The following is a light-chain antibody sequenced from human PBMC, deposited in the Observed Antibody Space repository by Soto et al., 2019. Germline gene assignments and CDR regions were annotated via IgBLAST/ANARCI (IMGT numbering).Light chain of an antibody. CDR1: QSVSSYY. Sequence: TQSPSSLSASVGDRVTLTCRASQSVSSYYLAWYQQKPGQAPRLLIYAASSRATGIPDRFSGGGSGTDFTLTISRLEPEDFAVYYCQQCGSSPWTFGQGTKVEIK. J-gene: IGKJ1*01. CDR3: QQCGSSPWT. CDR2: AAS. V-gene: IGKV3-20*01.